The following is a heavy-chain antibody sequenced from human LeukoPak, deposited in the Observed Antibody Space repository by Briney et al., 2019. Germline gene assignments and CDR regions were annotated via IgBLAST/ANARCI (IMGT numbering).Heavy chain of an antibody. CDR2: IYSGGST. CDR1: GFTFVDYG. D-gene: IGHD1-26*01. J-gene: IGHJ3*02. V-gene: IGHV3-53*01. Sequence: PGGSLRLSFAASGFTFVDYGMSSVRQAPGKGLEWVSIIYSGGSTFYADSVKGRFTISRDNSKNTLYLQMNSLRAEDTAVYYCARGGSYLSAFDIWGQGTMVTVSS. CDR3: ARGGSYLSAFDI.